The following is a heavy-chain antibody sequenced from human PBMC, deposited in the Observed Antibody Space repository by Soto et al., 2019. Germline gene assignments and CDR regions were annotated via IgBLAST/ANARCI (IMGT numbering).Heavy chain of an antibody. CDR3: SKGESNSNPLYYFDF. CDR1: GFTFSIYA. CDR2: MSRTGDNT. J-gene: IGHJ4*02. V-gene: IGHV3-23*01. Sequence: GGSLRLSCAASGFTFSIYAMTWVRQSPGKGLEWVSSMSRTGDNTYYADSVKGRFTISRDNSKNTLYLQMNSLRAEDTAIYYCSKGESNSNPLYYFDFWGPGTLVTVSS. D-gene: IGHD3-22*01.